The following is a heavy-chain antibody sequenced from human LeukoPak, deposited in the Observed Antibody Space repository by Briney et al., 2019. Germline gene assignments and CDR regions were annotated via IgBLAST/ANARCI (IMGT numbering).Heavy chain of an antibody. CDR2: IYTSGST. V-gene: IGHV4-4*07. D-gene: IGHD6-13*01. CDR1: GGSISSYY. CDR3: AREPLSAAGTFVDYYYYYMDV. J-gene: IGHJ6*03. Sequence: SETLSLTCTVSGGSISSYYWSWIRQPAGKGLEWIGRIYTSGSTNYNPSLKSRVTMSVDTSKNQFSLKLSSVTAADTAVYYCAREPLSAAGTFVDYYYYYMDVWGKGTTVTISS.